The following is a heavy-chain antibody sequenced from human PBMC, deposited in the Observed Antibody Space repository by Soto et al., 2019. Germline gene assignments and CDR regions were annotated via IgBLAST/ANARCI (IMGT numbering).Heavy chain of an antibody. CDR2: IDSSGEK. V-gene: IGHV2-26*01. D-gene: IGHD6-19*01. CDR3: ARRHLAVAVSPWFDP. CDR1: GLSITDSEMG. J-gene: IGHJ5*02. Sequence: QVTLKESGPVLVKPTETLTLRCTVSGLSITDSEMGVSWIRQPPGQPLEWLAHIDSSGEKSYRTFLKSRLAISKATSKSHIVLTMTNMDPADTATYYCARRHLAVAVSPWFDPWGQGIPVTVSS.